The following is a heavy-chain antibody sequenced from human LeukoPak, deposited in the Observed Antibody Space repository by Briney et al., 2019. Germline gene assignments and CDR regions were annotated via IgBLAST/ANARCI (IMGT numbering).Heavy chain of an antibody. CDR3: ATHRGYSYGTAEDFDY. V-gene: IGHV3-7*01. J-gene: IGHJ4*02. D-gene: IGHD5-18*01. CDR1: GSTFSHYW. Sequence: PGGSLRLSCAASGSTFSHYWMSWVRQAPGKGLEWVANIKQDGSEKYYVDSVKGRFTISRDNAKNSLYVQMNSLRAEDTALYYCATHRGYSYGTAEDFDYWAREPWSPSPQ. CDR2: IKQDGSEK.